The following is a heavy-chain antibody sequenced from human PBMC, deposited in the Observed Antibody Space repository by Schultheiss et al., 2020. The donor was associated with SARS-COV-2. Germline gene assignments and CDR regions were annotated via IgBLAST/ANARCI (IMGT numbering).Heavy chain of an antibody. D-gene: IGHD6-13*01. CDR2: FDPEDGET. CDR3: ASASIAAAGAFDY. CDR1: GYTLTELS. J-gene: IGHJ4*02. Sequence: ASVKVSCKVSGYTLTELSMHWVRQAPGKGLEWMGGFDPEDGETIYAQKFQGRVTMTTDTSTSTAYMELRSLRSDDTAVYYCASASIAAAGAFDYWGQGTLVTVSS. V-gene: IGHV1-24*01.